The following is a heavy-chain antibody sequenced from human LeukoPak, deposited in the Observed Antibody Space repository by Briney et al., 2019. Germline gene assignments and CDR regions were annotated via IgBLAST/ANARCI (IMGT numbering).Heavy chain of an antibody. CDR2: FRYDGSGN. Sequence: PGGSLRLSCAASGFTFSSYGMHWVRQVPGKGLEWVAFFRYDGSGNYYADSVKGRFTISRDNSKNTLYLHMNSLRAEDTAVYYCAKDNSGWAFDYWGQGTLVTVSS. CDR1: GFTFSSYG. D-gene: IGHD5-12*01. V-gene: IGHV3-30*02. J-gene: IGHJ4*02. CDR3: AKDNSGWAFDY.